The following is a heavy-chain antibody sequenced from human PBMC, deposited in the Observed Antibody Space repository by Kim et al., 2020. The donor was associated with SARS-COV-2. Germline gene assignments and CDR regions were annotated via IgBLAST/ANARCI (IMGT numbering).Heavy chain of an antibody. J-gene: IGHJ4*02. V-gene: IGHV3-30*04. D-gene: IGHD4-17*01. CDR3: ARDHSYGDPLYYFDY. CDR1: GFTFSSYA. Sequence: GGSLRLSCAASGFTFSSYAMHWVRQAPGKGLEWVAVISYDGSNKYYADSVKGRFTISRDNSKNTLYLQMNSLRAEDTAVYYCARDHSYGDPLYYFDYWGQGTLVTVSS. CDR2: ISYDGSNK.